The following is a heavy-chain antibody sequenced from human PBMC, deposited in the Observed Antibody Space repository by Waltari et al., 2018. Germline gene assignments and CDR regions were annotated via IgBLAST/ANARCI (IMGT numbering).Heavy chain of an antibody. CDR1: GFTLRSYV. Sequence: QVQPVSSAAGVVQPGASLGRPCAASGFTLRSYVLHMVRQAPGKGLEWVAFRRYDGSNKYYADSVKGRFTISRDNSKNTLYLQMNSLRAEDTAVYYCAKDTPEGAIESWGQGTXVTVSS. CDR3: AKDTPEGAIES. V-gene: IGHV3-30*02. D-gene: IGHD1-26*01. CDR2: RRYDGSNK. J-gene: IGHJ4*02.